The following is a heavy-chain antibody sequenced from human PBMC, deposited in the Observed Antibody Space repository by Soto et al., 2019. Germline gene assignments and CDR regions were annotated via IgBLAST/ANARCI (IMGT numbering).Heavy chain of an antibody. V-gene: IGHV4-30-4*08. CDR3: ARGSDVDKVAS. Sequence: QVQLQESGPGLVEPSQTLSLTCTVSGGSVSSGGYFWSWIRQSPGKGLEWIGHIYNTVSTYGNPSLKSRLILSVDTSQNQSSLNLNSVTATDTAVYFCARGSDVDKVASWGQGTLVTVSS. CDR2: IYNTVST. D-gene: IGHD5-12*01. CDR1: GGSVSSGGYF. J-gene: IGHJ4*02.